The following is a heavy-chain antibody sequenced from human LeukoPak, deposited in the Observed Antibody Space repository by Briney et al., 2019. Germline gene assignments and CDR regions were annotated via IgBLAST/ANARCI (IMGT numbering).Heavy chain of an antibody. CDR2: INPSSGST. V-gene: IGHV1-46*01. Sequence: ASVKVSCKASGSTFTRYYIHWVRQAPGQGVDWMGMINPSSGSTRFAQMFQDRVTMTRDTSTSAVYMELSSLTSEDTAMYYCARHPKSGYSGYESDYWGQGTLVTVSS. D-gene: IGHD5-12*01. J-gene: IGHJ4*02. CDR1: GSTFTRYY. CDR3: ARHPKSGYSGYESDY.